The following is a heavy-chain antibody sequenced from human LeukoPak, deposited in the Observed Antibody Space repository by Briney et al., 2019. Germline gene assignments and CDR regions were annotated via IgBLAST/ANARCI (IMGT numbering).Heavy chain of an antibody. Sequence: GGSLRLSCAASGFTFSSYGMHWVRQAPGKGLEWVAVISYDGSNKYYADSVKSRFTISRDNSKNTLYLQMNSLRAEDTAVYYCAKDQGALLLWFGESTFDYWGQGTLVTVSS. J-gene: IGHJ4*02. CDR3: AKDQGALLLWFGESTFDY. D-gene: IGHD3-10*01. CDR2: ISYDGSNK. V-gene: IGHV3-30*18. CDR1: GFTFSSYG.